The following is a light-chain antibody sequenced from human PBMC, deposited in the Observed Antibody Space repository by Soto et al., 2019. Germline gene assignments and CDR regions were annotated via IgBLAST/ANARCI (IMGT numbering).Light chain of an antibody. V-gene: IGKV3-20*01. CDR1: QSVSSSY. J-gene: IGKJ2*01. Sequence: EIVLTQSPGTLSLSPEERATLSCRASQSVSSSYLAWHQQKPGQAPRLLIYGASSRATGIPDRFSGSESGTDFTLTISRLEPEDFAVYYCQQHGNSPYTFGQGTRLEIK. CDR2: GAS. CDR3: QQHGNSPYT.